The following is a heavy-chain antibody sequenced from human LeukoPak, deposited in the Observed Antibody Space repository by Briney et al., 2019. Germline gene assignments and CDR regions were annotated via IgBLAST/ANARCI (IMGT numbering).Heavy chain of an antibody. D-gene: IGHD2-21*01. CDR2: IRFDGTNK. CDR1: GFTFSSYG. CDR3: AKKTMTGGGGGDLDI. J-gene: IGHJ3*02. V-gene: IGHV3-30*02. Sequence: GGSLRLSCAASGFTFSSYGMHWVRQAPGKGLEWVSFIRFDGTNKYYADSLKGRFTISRDNSMNTLYLQMLSLGPEDTAVYYCAKKTMTGGGGGDLDIWGQGTMVTVSS.